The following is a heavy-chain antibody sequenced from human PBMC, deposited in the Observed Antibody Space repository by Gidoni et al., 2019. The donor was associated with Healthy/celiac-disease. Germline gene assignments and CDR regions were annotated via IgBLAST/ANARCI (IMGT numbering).Heavy chain of an antibody. V-gene: IGHV4-59*01. CDR2: IYYSGST. D-gene: IGHD4-17*01. J-gene: IGHJ4*02. CDR1: GGSISSYY. Sequence: QVQLQESGPGLVQPSETLSLTCTVSGGSISSYYWSWIRQPPGKGLEWIGYIYYSGSTNYNPSLKSRVTISVDTSKNQFSLKLSSVTAADTAVYYCARDPYGDSDYWGQGTLVTVSS. CDR3: ARDPYGDSDY.